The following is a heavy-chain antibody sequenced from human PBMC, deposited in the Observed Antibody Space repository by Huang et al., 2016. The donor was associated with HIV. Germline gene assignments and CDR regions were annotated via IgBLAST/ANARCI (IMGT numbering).Heavy chain of an antibody. CDR3: ARGGYYYGSGSYWDY. CDR2: IEPGDSDT. D-gene: IGHD3-10*01. CDR1: GYSFTSYW. V-gene: IGHV5-51*03. J-gene: IGHJ4*02. Sequence: EVQLVQSGAEVKKPGESLKISCKGSGYSFTSYWIGWVRQMPGKGLGWMGIIEPGDSDTRYSPSCQGQVTISADKSISTADLQWSSLKASDTAMYYCARGGYYYGSGSYWDYWGQGTLVTVSS.